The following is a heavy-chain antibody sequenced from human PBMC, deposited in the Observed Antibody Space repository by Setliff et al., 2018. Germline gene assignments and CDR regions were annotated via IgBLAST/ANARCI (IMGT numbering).Heavy chain of an antibody. J-gene: IGHJ4*02. CDR2: TIPILGIA. CDR1: GGTFSSYA. V-gene: IGHV1-69*10. Sequence: SVKVSCKASGGTFSSYAISWVRQAPGQGLEWMGGTIPILGIANYAQRVQGRVTITADESTSTAYMELSSLRSEDTAVYYCARDARGIYDSSGYYNYWGQGTLVTVSS. CDR3: ARDARGIYDSSGYYNY. D-gene: IGHD3-22*01.